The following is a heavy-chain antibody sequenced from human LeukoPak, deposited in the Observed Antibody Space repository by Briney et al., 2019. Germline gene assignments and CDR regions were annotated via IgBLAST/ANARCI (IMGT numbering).Heavy chain of an antibody. J-gene: IGHJ4*02. CDR1: GGSISSYY. D-gene: IGHD6-13*01. CDR2: IYYSGST. V-gene: IGHV4-59*01. CDR3: ARVEGSSSWPYFDY. Sequence: SETLSLTCTVPGGSISSYYWSWIRQPPGKGLEWIGYIYYSGSTNYNPSLKSRVTISVDTSKNQFSLKLSSVTAADTAVYYCARVEGSSSWPYFDYWGQGTLVTVSS.